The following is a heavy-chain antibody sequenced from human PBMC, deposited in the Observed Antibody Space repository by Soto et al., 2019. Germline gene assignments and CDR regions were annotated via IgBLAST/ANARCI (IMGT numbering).Heavy chain of an antibody. CDR1: GFTFSSDW. CDR3: ARSSVLDY. V-gene: IGHV3-7*01. D-gene: IGHD2-8*01. Sequence: GGSLRISSAASGFTFSSDWMSWVRQAPGKGLEWVANIKQDGSEKYYVDSVKGRFTISRDNAQNSLFLQMNSLRAEDTAVYYCARSSVLDYWGQGTPVTGSS. CDR2: IKQDGSEK. J-gene: IGHJ4*02.